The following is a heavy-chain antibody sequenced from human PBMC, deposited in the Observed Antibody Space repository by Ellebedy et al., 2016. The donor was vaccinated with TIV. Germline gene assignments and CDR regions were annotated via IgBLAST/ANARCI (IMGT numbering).Heavy chain of an antibody. Sequence: SQTLSLTCAISGDSVSSNSAAWNWIRQSPSRGLEWLGRTYYRSKWYKDYALSVKSRITINPATSKNQFSLQLNSVTPEDTGVYFCARDQTTGVWYVPDYWGQGTLVTVSS. CDR2: TYYRSKWYK. V-gene: IGHV6-1*01. CDR3: ARDQTTGVWYVPDY. CDR1: GDSVSSNSAA. J-gene: IGHJ4*02. D-gene: IGHD2-8*01.